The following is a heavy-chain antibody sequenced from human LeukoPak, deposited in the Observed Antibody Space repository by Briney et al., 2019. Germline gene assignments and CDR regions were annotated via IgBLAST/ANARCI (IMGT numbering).Heavy chain of an antibody. V-gene: IGHV3-7*03. CDR3: ARDIVLIAVAVRGSFDI. CDR1: GFTFTTYW. Sequence: GGSLRLSCAASGFTFTTYWMSWVRQLPGKGLEWVANINQDGTEKYYVDSVKGRFTISRDNAKNSLDLQMNSLRAEDTALYYCARDIVLIAVAVRGSFDIWGQGTMVTVSS. J-gene: IGHJ3*02. CDR2: INQDGTEK. D-gene: IGHD6-19*01.